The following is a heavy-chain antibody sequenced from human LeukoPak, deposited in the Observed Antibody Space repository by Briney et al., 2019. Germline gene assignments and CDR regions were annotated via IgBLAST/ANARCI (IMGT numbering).Heavy chain of an antibody. CDR3: ARDRYSYGPGGSSRPLADY. D-gene: IGHD5-18*01. V-gene: IGHV1-18*01. Sequence: ASVTVSCTASGYTFTIYGISWVRQAPGQGLEWMGWISAYNGNTNYAQKLQGRVTMTTDTSTSTAYMELRSLRSDDTAVYYCARDRYSYGPGGSSRPLADYWGQGTLVTVSS. CDR1: GYTFTIYG. J-gene: IGHJ4*02. CDR2: ISAYNGNT.